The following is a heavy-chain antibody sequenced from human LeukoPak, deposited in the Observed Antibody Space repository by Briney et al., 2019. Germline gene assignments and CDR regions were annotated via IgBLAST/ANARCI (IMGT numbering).Heavy chain of an antibody. CDR2: IRYDGSNQ. CDR3: AKSDYYDSSGYYSVFDY. V-gene: IGHV3-30*02. Sequence: PGGSLRLSCAASGFTFSSNVMHWVRPAPGKGREWVSFIRYDGSNQYYADSVKGRFTISRDNSKNTLDLQMNSLRDEDTAVYYCAKSDYYDSSGYYSVFDYWGQGTLVTVSS. D-gene: IGHD3-22*01. CDR1: GFTFSSNV. J-gene: IGHJ4*02.